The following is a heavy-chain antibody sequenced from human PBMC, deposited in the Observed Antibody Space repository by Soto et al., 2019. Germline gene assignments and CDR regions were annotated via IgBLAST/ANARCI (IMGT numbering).Heavy chain of an antibody. D-gene: IGHD3-16*01. V-gene: IGHV1-18*01. CDR2: ISAYNGNT. Sequence: QVQLVQSGAEVKKPGASVKVSCKASGYTFTSYGISWVRQAPGQGLEWMGWISAYNGNTNYAQKLQGRVTMTTDTSTSTAYMELRSLRSDDTAVDYCARARPLWGYGDYFDYWGQGTLVTVSS. CDR3: ARARPLWGYGDYFDY. J-gene: IGHJ4*02. CDR1: GYTFTSYG.